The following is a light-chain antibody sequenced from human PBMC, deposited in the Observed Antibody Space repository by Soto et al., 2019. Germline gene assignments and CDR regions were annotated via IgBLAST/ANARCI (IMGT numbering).Light chain of an antibody. Sequence: DIQMTQSPSTLSASVGGRVTITCRASQSISSWLAWYQQKPGKAPKLLIYKASSLESGVPSRFSGSGSGTEFTLTISSLQPDDFATYYCQQYNSSPWTFGQGTKVDIK. CDR1: QSISSW. V-gene: IGKV1-5*03. CDR3: QQYNSSPWT. CDR2: KAS. J-gene: IGKJ1*01.